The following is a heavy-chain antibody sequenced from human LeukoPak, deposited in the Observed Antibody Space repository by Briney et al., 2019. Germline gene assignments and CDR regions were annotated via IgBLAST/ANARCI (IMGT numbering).Heavy chain of an antibody. J-gene: IGHJ4*02. V-gene: IGHV4-34*01. D-gene: IGHD4-23*01. CDR3: ARVGGDYGGKATKYYFDY. CDR1: GFTFSSYA. CDR2: INQSGRT. Sequence: AGGSLRLSCAVSGFTFSSYAMSWVRQAPGKGLEWIGEINQSGRTNYNPSLKSRVTMSLDTSKNQFSLKLSSVTAADTAVYYCARVGGDYGGKATKYYFDYWGQGTLVTVSS.